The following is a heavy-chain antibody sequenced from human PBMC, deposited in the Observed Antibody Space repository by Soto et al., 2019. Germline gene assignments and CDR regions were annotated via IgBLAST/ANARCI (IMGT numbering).Heavy chain of an antibody. CDR2: FDPEDGET. D-gene: IGHD6-19*01. CDR3: ATGQWLPEGYWFDP. J-gene: IGHJ5*02. Sequence: GASVKVSCKVSGYTLTELSMHWVRQAPGKGLEWMGGFDPEDGETIYAQKFQGRVTMTEDTSTDTAYMELSSLRSEDTAVYYCATGQWLPEGYWFDPWGQGTLVTVSS. CDR1: GYTLTELS. V-gene: IGHV1-24*01.